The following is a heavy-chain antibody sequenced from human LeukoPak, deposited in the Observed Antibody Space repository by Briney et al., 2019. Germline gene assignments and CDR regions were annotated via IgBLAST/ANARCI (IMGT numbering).Heavy chain of an antibody. Sequence: ASEKVSCKASGYTFTSYGISWGRLAPGQGLERMGSGSAYNGNTNYAQKLQGRVTMTTDTSTSTGYMELRSLRSDDTAVYYCARVFSDILTGPSDPFDYWGQGTLVTVSS. CDR3: ARVFSDILTGPSDPFDY. CDR1: GYTFTSYG. V-gene: IGHV1-18*01. CDR2: GSAYNGNT. D-gene: IGHD3-9*01. J-gene: IGHJ4*02.